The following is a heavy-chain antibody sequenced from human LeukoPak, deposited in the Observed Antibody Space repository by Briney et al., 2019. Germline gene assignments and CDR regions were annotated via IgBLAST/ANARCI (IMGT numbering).Heavy chain of an antibody. Sequence: GGSLGLSCAASGFTFSSYGMDWVRQAPGKGLGGVAVISYDGSNKYYADSVRGRFTISRDNSKNTLYLQMNSLRAEDTAVYYCAKGLLWFGEMDAFDIWGQGTMVTVSS. CDR1: GFTFSSYG. D-gene: IGHD3-10*01. CDR2: ISYDGSNK. V-gene: IGHV3-30*18. CDR3: AKGLLWFGEMDAFDI. J-gene: IGHJ3*02.